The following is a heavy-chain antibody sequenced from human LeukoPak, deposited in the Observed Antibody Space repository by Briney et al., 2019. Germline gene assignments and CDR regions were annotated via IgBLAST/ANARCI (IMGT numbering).Heavy chain of an antibody. CDR2: IWYDGSNK. V-gene: IGHV3-33*06. CDR1: GFTFSSYG. J-gene: IGHJ3*02. Sequence: PGGSLRLSCAASGFTFSSYGMHWVRQAPGKGPEWVAVIWYDGSNKYYADSVKGRFTISRDNSKNTLYLQMNSLRAEDTAVYYCAKDYYDSSGNDAFDIWGQGTMVTVSS. D-gene: IGHD3-22*01. CDR3: AKDYYDSSGNDAFDI.